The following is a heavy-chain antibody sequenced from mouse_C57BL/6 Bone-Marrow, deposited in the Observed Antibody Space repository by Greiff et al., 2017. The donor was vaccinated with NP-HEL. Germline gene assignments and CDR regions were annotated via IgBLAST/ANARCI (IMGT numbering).Heavy chain of an antibody. CDR3: ARGYDGYYDAMDY. J-gene: IGHJ4*01. CDR1: GYSITSGYY. D-gene: IGHD2-3*01. CDR2: ISYDGSN. Sequence: EVQLQQSGPGLVKPSQSLSLTCSVTGYSITSGYYWNWIRQFPGNKLEWMGYISYDGSNNYNPSLKNRISITRDTSKNQFFLKLNSVTTEDTATYYCARGYDGYYDAMDYWGQGTSVTVSS. V-gene: IGHV3-6*01.